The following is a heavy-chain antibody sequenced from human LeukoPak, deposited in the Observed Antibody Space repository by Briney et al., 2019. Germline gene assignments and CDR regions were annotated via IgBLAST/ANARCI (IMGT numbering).Heavy chain of an antibody. Sequence: ETLSLTCAVYGGSFSGYYWSWIRQPPGKGLEWIGEINHSGSTNYNPSLKSRVTISVDTSKNQFSLKLSSVTAADTAVYYCAKRLYVTMVRGVTRWFDPWGQGTLVTVSS. J-gene: IGHJ5*02. CDR3: AKRLYVTMVRGVTRWFDP. CDR1: GGSFSGYY. CDR2: INHSGST. V-gene: IGHV4-34*01. D-gene: IGHD3-10*01.